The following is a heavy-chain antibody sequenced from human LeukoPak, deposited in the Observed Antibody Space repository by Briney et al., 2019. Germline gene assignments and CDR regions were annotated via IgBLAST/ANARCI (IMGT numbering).Heavy chain of an antibody. V-gene: IGHV1-18*01. CDR2: ISGDNGNT. CDR1: GYRFTSCG. Sequence: GASVKVSCKASGYRFTSCGISWVRQAPGQGLEWMGWISGDNGNTNYAQKFQDRVTMTTDTSTSTAYMELTSLRSDDTAVYYCARAYCSSNSCPTERYWYLDLWGRGTLVTVSS. CDR3: ARAYCSSNSCPTERYWYLDL. D-gene: IGHD2-2*01. J-gene: IGHJ2*01.